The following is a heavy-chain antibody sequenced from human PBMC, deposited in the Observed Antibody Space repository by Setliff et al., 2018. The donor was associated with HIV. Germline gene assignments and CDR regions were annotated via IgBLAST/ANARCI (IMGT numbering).Heavy chain of an antibody. CDR3: ARDLTTIVTRKVFDI. CDR1: GFTFSSYV. V-gene: IGHV3-30-3*01. J-gene: IGHJ3*02. Sequence: LRLSCAATGFTFSSYVLHWVRQAPGKGLEWVAVMSTGGGIKICADSVKGRFTISRDNSKNTLYLQMNSRRPEDTDIYSCARDLTTIVTRKVFDIWGQGTKVTVSS. D-gene: IGHD3-22*01. CDR2: MSTGGGIK.